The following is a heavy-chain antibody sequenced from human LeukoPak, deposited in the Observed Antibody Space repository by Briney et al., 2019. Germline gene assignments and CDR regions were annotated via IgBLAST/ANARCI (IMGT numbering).Heavy chain of an antibody. J-gene: IGHJ4*02. D-gene: IGHD6-13*01. Sequence: SETLSLTCTVSGGSISSGGYYWSWIRQHPGKGLEWIGYIYYSGSTYYNPSLKSRVTISVDTSRNQFSLKLSSVTAADMAVYYCARETIAAAGTRFDYWGQGTLVTVSS. CDR1: GGSISSGGYY. CDR3: ARETIAAAGTRFDY. CDR2: IYYSGST. V-gene: IGHV4-31*03.